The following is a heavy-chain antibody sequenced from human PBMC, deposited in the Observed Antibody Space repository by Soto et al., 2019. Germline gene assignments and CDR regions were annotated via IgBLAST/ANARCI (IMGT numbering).Heavy chain of an antibody. V-gene: IGHV1-69*06. CDR1: GGTFSSYA. J-gene: IGHJ6*02. Sequence: QVKLVQSGAEVKKPGSSVKVSCKASGGTFSSYAISWVRQAPGKGLEWMGGIIPIFGTANYAQKFQGRATITADKSTSTAYMEQSSLSSDDTAVDYGSRDVGYNYKGGMDVWGQGTTVTVSS. CDR2: IIPIFGTA. D-gene: IGHD5-18*01. CDR3: SRDVGYNYKGGMDV.